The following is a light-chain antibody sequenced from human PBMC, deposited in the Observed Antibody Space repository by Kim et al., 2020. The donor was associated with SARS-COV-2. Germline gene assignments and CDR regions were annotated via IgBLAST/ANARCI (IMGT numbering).Light chain of an antibody. CDR3: QQYGKTPPIT. V-gene: IGKV3D-20*01. CDR1: QSVDSRY. CDR2: HAS. J-gene: IGKJ5*01. Sequence: PGEGATLSCRTSQSVDSRYFAWYQQKAGQAPRLLLHHASSRATGIPDRFSGSGSETEFTLTISRLEPEDFATYYCQQYGKTPPITFGEGTRLEIK.